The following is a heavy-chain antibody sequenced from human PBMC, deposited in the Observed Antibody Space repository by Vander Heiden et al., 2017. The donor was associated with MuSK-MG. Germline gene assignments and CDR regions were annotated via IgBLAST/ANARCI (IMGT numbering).Heavy chain of an antibody. Sequence: QLQLQESGPGLVKPSETLSLTCTVSGDSISSSSYYWGWIRRPPGKGLEWIGSIYASGNTYHTPSLKSRVTISVDTSKNQFSLKLRSLTAADTAMYDCARTSPGYASSWGYWGQGTRVTVSS. CDR3: ARTSPGYASSWGY. CDR1: GDSISSSSYY. V-gene: IGHV4-39*07. D-gene: IGHD6-13*01. CDR2: IYASGNT. J-gene: IGHJ4*02.